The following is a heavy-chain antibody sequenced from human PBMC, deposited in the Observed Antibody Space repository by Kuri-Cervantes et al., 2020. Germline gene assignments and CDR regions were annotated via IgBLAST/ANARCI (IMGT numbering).Heavy chain of an antibody. CDR2: IYYSGST. CDR3: ARGGLRQRYSSRGWFDP. Sequence: ESLKISCTVSGGSVSSGSYYWSWIRQPPGKGLEWIGYIYYSGSTNYNPSLKSRVTISVDTSKNQFSLKLSSMTAADTAVYYCARGGLRQRYSSRGWFDPWGQGTLVTVSS. V-gene: IGHV4-61*01. CDR1: GGSVSSGSYY. D-gene: IGHD6-13*01. J-gene: IGHJ5*02.